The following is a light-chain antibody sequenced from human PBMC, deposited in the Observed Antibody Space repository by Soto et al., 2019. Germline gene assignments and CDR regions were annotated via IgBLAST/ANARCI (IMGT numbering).Light chain of an antibody. CDR1: QSVNSRF. V-gene: IGKV3-20*01. CDR3: QQYGSSPRT. Sequence: EIVLTQSPGTLSLFPGERATLSCRASQSVNSRFLAWYQQRPGQAPRLLIYGASSRASGIPDRFSGSGSGTDFTLTISRLEPEDFAVYYCQQYGSSPRTFGQGTKVEIK. J-gene: IGKJ1*01. CDR2: GAS.